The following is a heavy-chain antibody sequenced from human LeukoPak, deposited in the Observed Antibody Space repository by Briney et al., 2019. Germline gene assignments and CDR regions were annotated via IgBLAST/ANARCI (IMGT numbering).Heavy chain of an antibody. J-gene: IGHJ4*02. V-gene: IGHV3-21*01. CDR1: GFTFSSYS. Sequence: GGSLRLSCAASGFTFSSYSMNWVRQAPGKGLEWVSSISSSSSYIYYADSVKGRFTISRDNAKNSLYLQMNSLRAEDTAVYYCARDFWEGATPLGYWGQGTLVTVPS. CDR3: ARDFWEGATPLGY. D-gene: IGHD1-26*01. CDR2: ISSSSSYI.